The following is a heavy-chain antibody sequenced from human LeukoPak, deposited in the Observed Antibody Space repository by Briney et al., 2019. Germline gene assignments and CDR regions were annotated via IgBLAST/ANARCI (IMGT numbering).Heavy chain of an antibody. CDR1: GYTFTSYY. D-gene: IGHD3-22*01. Sequence: ASVKVSCKASGYTFTSYYMHWVRQAPGQGLEWMGIISPSGGSTSYAQKFQGRVTMTRDTSTSTVYMELSSLRSEDTAVYYCAREDYYDSSGYSLPYYGMDVWGQGTTVTVSS. CDR2: ISPSGGST. CDR3: AREDYYDSSGYSLPYYGMDV. V-gene: IGHV1-46*01. J-gene: IGHJ6*02.